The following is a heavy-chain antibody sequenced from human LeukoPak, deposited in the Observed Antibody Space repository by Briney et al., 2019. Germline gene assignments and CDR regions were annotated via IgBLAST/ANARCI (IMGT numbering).Heavy chain of an antibody. CDR2: IYHSGKT. Sequence: SETLSLTCAVSGYSISSGYYWGWIRQPPGKGLEWIGSIYHSGKTYYNPSLRSRVTISVDTSQFSLKLSSVTAADTAVCYCARQGAANWFDPWGQGALVTVSS. D-gene: IGHD4/OR15-4a*01. V-gene: IGHV4-38-2*01. J-gene: IGHJ5*02. CDR3: ARQGAANWFDP. CDR1: GYSISSGYY.